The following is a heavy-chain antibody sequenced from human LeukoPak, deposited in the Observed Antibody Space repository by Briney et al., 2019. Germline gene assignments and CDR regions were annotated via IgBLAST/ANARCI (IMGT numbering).Heavy chain of an antibody. V-gene: IGHV1-69*06. Sequence: ASVTVSFKSSVCTFIIYAISWVRQAPGQGLEWMGRIIPIFGTANYAQKFQGRVTITADKSTSTAYMELSSLRSEDTAVYYCARGYGDHPDYWGQGTLVTVSS. CDR2: IIPIFGTA. J-gene: IGHJ4*02. CDR3: ARGYGDHPDY. D-gene: IGHD4-17*01. CDR1: VCTFIIYA.